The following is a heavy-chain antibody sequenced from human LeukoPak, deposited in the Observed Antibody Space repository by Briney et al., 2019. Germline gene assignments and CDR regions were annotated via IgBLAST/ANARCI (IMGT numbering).Heavy chain of an antibody. CDR2: IIPIFGTA. Sequence: ASVKVSCKASGGTFSSYAISWVRQAPGQGLEWMGGIIPIFGTANYAQKFQGGVTITADESTSTAYMELSSLRSEDTAVYYCARDRPYIAVAGTFGAFDIWGQGTMVTVSS. J-gene: IGHJ3*02. D-gene: IGHD6-19*01. CDR3: ARDRPYIAVAGTFGAFDI. V-gene: IGHV1-69*13. CDR1: GGTFSSYA.